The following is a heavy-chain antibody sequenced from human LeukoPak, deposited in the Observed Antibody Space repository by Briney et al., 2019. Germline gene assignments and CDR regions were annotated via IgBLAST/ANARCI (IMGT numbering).Heavy chain of an antibody. CDR2: IYYSGST. V-gene: IGHV4-31*03. Sequence: PSETLSLTCTVSGGSISSGDYYWSWIRQHPGKGLEWIGYIYYSGSTYYNPSLKSRVTISVDTSKNQFSLKLSSVTAADTAVYYCARDGSYYDFWSGYPDYYGMDVWGQGTTVTVSS. J-gene: IGHJ6*02. CDR1: GGSISSGDYY. D-gene: IGHD3-3*01. CDR3: ARDGSYYDFWSGYPDYYGMDV.